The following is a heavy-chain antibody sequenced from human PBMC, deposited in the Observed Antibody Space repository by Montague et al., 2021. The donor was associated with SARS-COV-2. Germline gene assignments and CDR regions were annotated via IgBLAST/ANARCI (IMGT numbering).Heavy chain of an antibody. CDR2: ISYDGSIQ. Sequence: SLRLSCAASGFTFNNYALHWVRQAPGKGLQWVAVISYDGSIQHYADSVKGRFTISRDHSKNTLSLQMDSLRTEDTAVYFCARAGGVFWFSASLAKLSDWGQGTLVTVSS. CDR1: GFTFNNYA. V-gene: IGHV3-30*04. D-gene: IGHD2-8*01. CDR3: ARAGGVFWFSASLAKLSD. J-gene: IGHJ4*02.